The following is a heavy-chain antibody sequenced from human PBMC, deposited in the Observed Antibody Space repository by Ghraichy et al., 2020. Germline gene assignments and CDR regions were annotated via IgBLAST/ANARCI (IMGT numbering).Heavy chain of an antibody. CDR1: GFTFSSYA. Sequence: GGSLRLSCAASGFTFSSYAMSWVRQAPGKGLEWVSAISGSGGSTYYADSVKGRFTISRDNSKNTLYLQMNSLRAEDTAVYYCAKSPQYGTAAGTDYWGQGTLVTVSS. CDR2: ISGSGGST. D-gene: IGHD6-13*01. CDR3: AKSPQYGTAAGTDY. V-gene: IGHV3-23*01. J-gene: IGHJ4*02.